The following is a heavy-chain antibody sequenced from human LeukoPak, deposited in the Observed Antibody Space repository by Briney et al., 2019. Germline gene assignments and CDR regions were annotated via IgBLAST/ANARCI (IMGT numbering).Heavy chain of an antibody. J-gene: IGHJ4*02. CDR1: GFTFSDYA. Sequence: TGGSLRLSCAASGFTFSDYAMSWVRQAPGKGLEWVSLVTAAGGSTQYADSVRGRFTISRDNSKSTLYLQMNSLRVEDTGVYYCARGTVTRFDYWGQGTLVTVSS. D-gene: IGHD4-17*01. V-gene: IGHV3-23*01. CDR3: ARGTVTRFDY. CDR2: VTAAGGST.